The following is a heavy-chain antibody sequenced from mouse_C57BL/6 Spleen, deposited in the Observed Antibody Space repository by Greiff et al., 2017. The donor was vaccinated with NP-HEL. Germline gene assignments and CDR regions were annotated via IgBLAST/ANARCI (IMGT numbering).Heavy chain of an antibody. CDR3: ASAGELSWFAY. V-gene: IGHV1-26*01. D-gene: IGHD4-1*01. J-gene: IGHJ3*01. CDR1: GYTFTDYY. Sequence: EVQLQQSGPELVKPGASVKISCKASGYTFTDYYMNWVKQSHGKSLEWIGDINPNNGGTSYNQKFKGKATLTVDKSSSTAYMELRSLTSEDSAVYYCASAGELSWFAYWGQGTLVTVSA. CDR2: INPNNGGT.